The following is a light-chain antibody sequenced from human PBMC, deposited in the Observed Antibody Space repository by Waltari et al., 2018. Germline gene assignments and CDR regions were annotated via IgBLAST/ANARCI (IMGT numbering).Light chain of an antibody. CDR2: VNSDGSH. V-gene: IGLV4-69*01. J-gene: IGLJ3*02. CDR1: SGYSSNV. Sequence: LVLTQSPSASASLGASVKLTCTLSSGYSSNVIAWLQQQPGKGPRYLMKVNSDGSHRKGDDIPDGFSATKSGTDCQLTISSLQSEDEADYFCQTGGHGTWVFGGGTKLTVL. CDR3: QTGGHGTWV.